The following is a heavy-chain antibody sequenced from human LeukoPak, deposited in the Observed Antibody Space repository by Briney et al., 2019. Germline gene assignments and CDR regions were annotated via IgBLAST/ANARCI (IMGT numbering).Heavy chain of an antibody. Sequence: GESLKISCKGSGYSFTTHWIGWVRQLPGKGLEWMGLIFPGDSETIYSPSLQGQVTISADKSINTAYLRWSSLKASDTAMYYCARHVSLLANHFDYWGQGTLVTVSS. D-gene: IGHD2-8*02. CDR2: IFPGDSET. CDR1: GYSFTTHW. CDR3: ARHVSLLANHFDY. J-gene: IGHJ4*02. V-gene: IGHV5-51*01.